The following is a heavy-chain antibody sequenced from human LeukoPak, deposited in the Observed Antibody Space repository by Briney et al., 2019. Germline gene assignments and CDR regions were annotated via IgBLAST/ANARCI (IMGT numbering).Heavy chain of an antibody. D-gene: IGHD5-12*01. V-gene: IGHV1-18*01. Sequence: GASVTVSCRASVYTFSNYGIAWVGQAPGQGLEGMGWISGYQGSTKYAQNFQGRVTMTIDRSTSTAYMDLRSLRSDDTAMYFCARGDMGTINAGPFHYWGQGTLVAVSS. CDR1: VYTFSNYG. J-gene: IGHJ4*02. CDR2: ISGYQGST. CDR3: ARGDMGTINAGPFHY.